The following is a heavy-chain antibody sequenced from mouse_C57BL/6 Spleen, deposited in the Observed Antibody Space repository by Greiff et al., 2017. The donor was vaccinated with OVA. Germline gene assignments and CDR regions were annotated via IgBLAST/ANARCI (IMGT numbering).Heavy chain of an antibody. CDR2: INPSTGGT. J-gene: IGHJ2*01. V-gene: IGHV1-42*01. D-gene: IGHD2-3*01. CDR3: ARRNYDGYGY. CDR1: GYSFTGYY. Sequence: EVKLQESGPELVKPGASVKISCKASGYSFTGYYMNWVKQSPEKSLEWIGEINPSTGGTTYNQKFKAKATLTVDKSSSTAYMQRKSLTSEDSAVYYCARRNYDGYGYWGQGTTLTVSS.